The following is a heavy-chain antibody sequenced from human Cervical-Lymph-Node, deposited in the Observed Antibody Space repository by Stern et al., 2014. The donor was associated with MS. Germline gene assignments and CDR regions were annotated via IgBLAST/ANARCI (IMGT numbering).Heavy chain of an antibody. Sequence: QVKLVQSGAEVKQPGASMKVTCQASENTFTGYSIHWVRQAPGQGLEWRGWIYPNSGSTNYAQRFQDRVSLTSDTSNTLAYMELDRLTSDDTAVYYCARISLGSGIDYWGQGSLVTVSS. CDR3: ARISLGSGIDY. CDR2: IYPNSGST. CDR1: ENTFTGYS. J-gene: IGHJ4*02. V-gene: IGHV1-2*02. D-gene: IGHD1-26*01.